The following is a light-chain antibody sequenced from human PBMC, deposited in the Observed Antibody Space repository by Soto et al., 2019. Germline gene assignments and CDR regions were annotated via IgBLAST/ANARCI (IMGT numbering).Light chain of an antibody. Sequence: EIVLTQSPATLSLSPGERATLSCRASQSVSSYLAWSQQKPGQAPRLLIYDASNRATGIPARFSGSGSGTDFTLTISSLEPEDFAVYYCQQRSNWPPSITFGQGTRLESK. CDR1: QSVSSY. CDR2: DAS. V-gene: IGKV3-11*01. J-gene: IGKJ5*01. CDR3: QQRSNWPPSIT.